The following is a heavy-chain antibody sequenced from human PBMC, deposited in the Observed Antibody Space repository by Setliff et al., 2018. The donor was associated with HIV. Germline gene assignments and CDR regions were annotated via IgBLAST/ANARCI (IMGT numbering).Heavy chain of an antibody. CDR1: GYTFTGHY. J-gene: IGHJ1*01. V-gene: IGHV1-2*06. Sequence: ASVKVSCKASGYTFTGHYIHWVRQAPGQGLEWMGRINPNSAGTNYAQKFQGRVTMTRDTSISTAYMELSRLRLDDTAVYYCATDPGYSSTWYSESFQHWGQGTVVTVSS. D-gene: IGHD6-13*01. CDR3: ATDPGYSSTWYSESFQH. CDR2: INPNSAGT.